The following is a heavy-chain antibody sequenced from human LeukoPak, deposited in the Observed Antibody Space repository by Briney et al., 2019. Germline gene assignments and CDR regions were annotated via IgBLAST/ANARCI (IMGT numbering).Heavy chain of an antibody. D-gene: IGHD6-13*01. CDR3: AKEEGIAAPGGDL. CDR2: ISGRGHRT. CDR1: AFTFSSSA. Sequence: GGSLRLSCAASAFTFSSSAMSWVRQAPGKGLEWVSAISGRGHRTFYADSVKGRFTISRDNSNNRLYLQMNSLRAEDTAVYYCAKEEGIAAPGGDLWGRGTLVTVSS. J-gene: IGHJ2*01. V-gene: IGHV3-23*01.